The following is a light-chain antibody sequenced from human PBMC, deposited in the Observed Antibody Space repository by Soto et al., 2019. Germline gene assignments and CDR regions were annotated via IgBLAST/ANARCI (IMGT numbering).Light chain of an antibody. Sequence: DVVMTQSPLSLPVTLGQPASISCRSSQGLLYSDGNTYLNWFQQRPGQSPRRLIYKVSSRDSGVPERFSGSGSGTDFTLKISRVEAEDVGVYYCMQGAHWPRTFGQGTKVDIK. CDR2: KVS. V-gene: IGKV2-30*01. CDR1: QGLLYSDGNTY. J-gene: IGKJ1*01. CDR3: MQGAHWPRT.